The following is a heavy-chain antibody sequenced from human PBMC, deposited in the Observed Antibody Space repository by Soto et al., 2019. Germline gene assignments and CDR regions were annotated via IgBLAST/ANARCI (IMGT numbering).Heavy chain of an antibody. CDR3: ARDSEYCSGGSCLDYYYYYGMDV. Sequence: SETLSLTCSVSGDSISSGGSYWNWIRQRPGKGLEWMGYIYYSGSTYYNPSLKSRVTISVDTSKNQFSLKLSSVTAADTAVYYCARDSEYCSGGSCLDYYYYYGMDVWGQGTTVTVSS. CDR1: GDSISSGGSY. CDR2: IYYSGST. D-gene: IGHD2-15*01. V-gene: IGHV4-30-4*08. J-gene: IGHJ6*02.